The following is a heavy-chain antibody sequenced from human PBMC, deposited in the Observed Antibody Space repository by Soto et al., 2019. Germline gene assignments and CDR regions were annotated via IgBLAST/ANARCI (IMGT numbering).Heavy chain of an antibody. CDR2: IYHSGST. J-gene: IGHJ6*02. D-gene: IGHD3-10*02. Sequence: QVQLQESGPGLVKPSGTLSLTCAVSGGSISSSNWWSWVRQPPGKGLEWIGEIYHSGSTNYNPSLKSRVTISVDKSKNQFSLKLSSVTAADSAVYYWASVRGGYYYAMDVWGQGTTVTVSS. CDR3: ASVRGGYYYAMDV. CDR1: GGSISSSNW. V-gene: IGHV4-4*02.